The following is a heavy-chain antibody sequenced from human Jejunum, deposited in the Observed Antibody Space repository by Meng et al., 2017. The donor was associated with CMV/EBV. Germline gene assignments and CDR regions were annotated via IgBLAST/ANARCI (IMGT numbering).Heavy chain of an antibody. CDR2: IYYNGNA. Sequence: PRLVNPSTPLSRTLTVSGDSISSGDYSWNWIRQSPGKGLEWIGYIYYNGNAYYNPSLQSRVSISVDTSKNEFSLNLNSVTAADTALYFCARGGIFRGIDYWGQGTLVTVSS. CDR1: GDSISSGDYS. J-gene: IGHJ4*02. D-gene: IGHD3-10*01. V-gene: IGHV4-30-4*08. CDR3: ARGGIFRGIDY.